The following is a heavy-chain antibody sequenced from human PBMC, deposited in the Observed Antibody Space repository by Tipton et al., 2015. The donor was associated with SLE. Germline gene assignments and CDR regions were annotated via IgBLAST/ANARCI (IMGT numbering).Heavy chain of an antibody. CDR1: GFMFSSYE. V-gene: IGHV3-48*03. D-gene: IGHD5-18*01. CDR2: ISGSGSTI. Sequence: SLRLSCAASGFMFSSYEMNWVRQAPGKGLEWVSYISGSGSTIFYADSVKGRFTISRDNTKNLVYLQMNSLRAEDTAVYYCARGTAMVYDYWGQGTLVTVSS. CDR3: ARGTAMVYDY. J-gene: IGHJ4*02.